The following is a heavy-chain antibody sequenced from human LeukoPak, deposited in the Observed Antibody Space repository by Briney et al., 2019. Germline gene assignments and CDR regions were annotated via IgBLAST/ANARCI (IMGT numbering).Heavy chain of an antibody. J-gene: IGHJ4*02. D-gene: IGHD4-17*01. CDR3: ARVAVRDFDY. V-gene: IGHV1-46*01. CDR1: GGTFSSYA. Sequence: SVKVSCKASGGTFSSYAISWVRQAPGQGLEWMGIINPSGGSTSYAQKFQGRVTMTRDTSTSTVYMELSSLRSEDTAVYYCARVAVRDFDYWGQGTLVTVSS. CDR2: INPSGGST.